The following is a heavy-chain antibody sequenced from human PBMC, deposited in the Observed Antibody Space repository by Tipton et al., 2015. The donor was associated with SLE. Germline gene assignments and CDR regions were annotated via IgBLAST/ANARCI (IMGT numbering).Heavy chain of an antibody. D-gene: IGHD2-21*01. CDR3: AVNVVVKVQVDY. J-gene: IGHJ4*02. CDR2: IYHTGDT. V-gene: IGHV4-31*03. Sequence: TLSLTCSVSGGSISSGGYFWTWIRQHPVKGLEWIGYIYHTGDTYYNPSLKSRVTISSDTSKNQFSLKLTSVTAADTAVYYCAVNVVVKVQVDYWGPGALVTVSS. CDR1: GGSISSGGYF.